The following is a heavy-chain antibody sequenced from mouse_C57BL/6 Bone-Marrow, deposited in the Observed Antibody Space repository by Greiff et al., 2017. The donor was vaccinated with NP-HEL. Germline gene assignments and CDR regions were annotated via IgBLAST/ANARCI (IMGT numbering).Heavy chain of an antibody. CDR3: ARTLYYGSSLYYYAMDY. J-gene: IGHJ4*01. CDR1: GFSLTSYG. Sequence: VQGVESGPGLVQPSQSLSITCTVSGFSLTSYGVHWVRQSPGKGLEWLGVIWSGGSTDYNAAFISRLSISKDNSKSQVFFKMNSLQADDTAIYYCARTLYYGSSLYYYAMDYWGQGTSVTVSS. D-gene: IGHD1-1*01. V-gene: IGHV2-2*01. CDR2: IWSGGST.